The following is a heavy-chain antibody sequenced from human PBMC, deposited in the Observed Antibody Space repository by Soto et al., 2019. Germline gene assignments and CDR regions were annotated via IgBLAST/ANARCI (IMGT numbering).Heavy chain of an antibody. CDR3: ARSIAARPFRSYYFDY. Sequence: ASVNVSCKASGYTFTGYYMHWVRQAPGQGLEWMGWINPNSGGTNYAQKFQGRVTMTRDTSISTAYMELSRLRSDDTAVYYCARSIAARPFRSYYFDYWGQGTLVTVSS. V-gene: IGHV1-2*02. J-gene: IGHJ4*02. D-gene: IGHD6-6*01. CDR2: INPNSGGT. CDR1: GYTFTGYY.